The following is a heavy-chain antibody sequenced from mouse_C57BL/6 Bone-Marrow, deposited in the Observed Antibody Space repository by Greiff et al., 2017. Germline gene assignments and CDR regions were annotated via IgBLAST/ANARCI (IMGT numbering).Heavy chain of an antibody. J-gene: IGHJ3*01. CDR3: ARFGLRRWTWFAY. Sequence: VQLQQSGPVLVKPGASVKMSCKASGYTFTDSYMNWVKQSHGKSLEWIGVINPYNGGTSYNQKFKGKATLTVDKSSSTAYMELNSLTSEDSAVYYCARFGLRRWTWFAYWGQGTLVTVSA. D-gene: IGHD2-4*01. V-gene: IGHV1-19*01. CDR1: GYTFTDSY. CDR2: INPYNGGT.